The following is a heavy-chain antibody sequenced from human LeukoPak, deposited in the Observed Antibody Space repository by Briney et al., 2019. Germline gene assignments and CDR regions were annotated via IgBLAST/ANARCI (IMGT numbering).Heavy chain of an antibody. CDR2: ITPYNGYA. V-gene: IGHV1-18*01. D-gene: IGHD6-19*01. CDR3: ARNISAGVDY. CDR1: GYTLTSYG. J-gene: IGHJ4*02. Sequence: ASLKVSCKATGYTLTSYGLSWVRQAPGQGLEWMGWITPYNGYAKYAQKFHGRVTMTTDTSTSTAYMELRSLRSDDTAVYYCARNISAGVDYWGQGTLVTVSS.